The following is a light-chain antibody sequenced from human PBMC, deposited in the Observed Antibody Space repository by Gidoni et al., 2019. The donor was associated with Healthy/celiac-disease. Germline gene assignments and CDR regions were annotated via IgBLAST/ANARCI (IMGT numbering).Light chain of an antibody. CDR2: GAS. J-gene: IGKJ1*01. Sequence: EIVLTQSPGTLSLSPGERATLSCRASQSVSSSYLAWYQQQPGQAPRLLIYGASIRATGIPDRFSGSGSGTDFTLTISRLEPEDFAVYYCQQYGSSPTFGQGTKVEIK. V-gene: IGKV3-20*01. CDR3: QQYGSSPT. CDR1: QSVSSSY.